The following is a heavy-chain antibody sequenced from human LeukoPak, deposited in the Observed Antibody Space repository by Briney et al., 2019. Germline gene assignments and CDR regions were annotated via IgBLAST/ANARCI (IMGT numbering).Heavy chain of an antibody. CDR3: ARATIPGGMDV. J-gene: IGHJ6*02. D-gene: IGHD3-10*01. Sequence: SETLSLTCTGSGGSISSYYWSWIRQPPGKGLEWIGYIYYSGSTNYNPSLKSRVTISVDTSKTQFSLKLSSATAADTAVYYCARATIPGGMDVWGQGTTVTVSS. CDR2: IYYSGST. CDR1: GGSISSYY. V-gene: IGHV4-59*01.